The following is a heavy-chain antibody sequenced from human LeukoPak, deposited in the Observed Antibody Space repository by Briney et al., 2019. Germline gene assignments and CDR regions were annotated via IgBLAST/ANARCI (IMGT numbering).Heavy chain of an antibody. CDR1: GFTVSSNY. Sequence: PGGSLRLSCAASGFTVSSNYMSWVRQAPGKGLEWVSVIYSGGSTYYADSVKGRFTISRDNSKNTLYLQMNSLRAEDTAVYYCAKRQYSSGWYGFDYWGQGTLVTVSS. J-gene: IGHJ4*02. V-gene: IGHV3-66*04. CDR2: IYSGGST. D-gene: IGHD6-19*01. CDR3: AKRQYSSGWYGFDY.